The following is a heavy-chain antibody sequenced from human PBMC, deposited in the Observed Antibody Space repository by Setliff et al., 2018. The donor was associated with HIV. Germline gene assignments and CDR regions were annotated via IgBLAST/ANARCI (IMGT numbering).Heavy chain of an antibody. CDR3: ARKPGFCSGGGCRGYFDY. J-gene: IGHJ4*02. CDR2: IDYSGST. Sequence: PSETLSLTCTVSAGSISSSSYYWGWIRQPPGKGLEWVGSIDYSGSTYDNPTLKSRVTISVDTSKSQFPLNMSSVTAADTAVYYCARKPGFCSGGGCRGYFDYWGQGTLVTVSS. D-gene: IGHD2-15*01. V-gene: IGHV4-39*06. CDR1: AGSISSSSYY.